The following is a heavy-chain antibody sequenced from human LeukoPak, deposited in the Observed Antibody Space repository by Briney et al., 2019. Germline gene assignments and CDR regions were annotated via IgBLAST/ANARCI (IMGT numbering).Heavy chain of an antibody. CDR1: GYTFTSYD. J-gene: IGHJ4*02. CDR3: ARVKRRIAAAGLYYFDY. CDR2: MNPNSGNT. Sequence: ASVKVSCKASGYTFTSYDINWVRQATGQGLEWMGWMNPNSGNTGYAQKFQGRVTITRNTSISTAYMELSSLSSEDTAVYYCARVKRRIAAAGLYYFDYWGQGTLVTVSS. V-gene: IGHV1-8*03. D-gene: IGHD6-13*01.